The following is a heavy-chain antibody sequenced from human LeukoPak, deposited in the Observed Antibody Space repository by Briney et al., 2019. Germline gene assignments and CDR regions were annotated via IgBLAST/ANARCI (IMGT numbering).Heavy chain of an antibody. CDR3: ARDRCGDGFSHFDY. Sequence: SVKVSCKSSGYTFTAYAVHWVRQAPGQGLEWKGRITPSDSANYAQKFQRRLTMTRDTSVSTAYMDLNRLTSDDTAVYFCARDRCGDGFSHFDYWGQGTLVTVSS. J-gene: IGHJ4*02. D-gene: IGHD5-24*01. V-gene: IGHV1-2*02. CDR2: ITPSDSA. CDR1: GYTFTAYA.